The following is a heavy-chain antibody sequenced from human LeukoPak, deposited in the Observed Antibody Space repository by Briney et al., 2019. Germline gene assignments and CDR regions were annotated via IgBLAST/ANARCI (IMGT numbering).Heavy chain of an antibody. CDR2: INWNGGST. Sequence: GGSLRLSCAASGFTFSSYSMNWVRQAPGKGLEWVSSINWNGGSTGYADSVKGRFTISKDHAKNHLYLQMDSLKAEDTALYYCANIGVHSGGYSPHDAFDIWDRGKMVTVSS. CDR1: GFTFSSYS. V-gene: IGHV3-20*04. CDR3: ANIGVHSGGYSPHDAFDI. J-gene: IGHJ3*02. D-gene: IGHD1-26*01.